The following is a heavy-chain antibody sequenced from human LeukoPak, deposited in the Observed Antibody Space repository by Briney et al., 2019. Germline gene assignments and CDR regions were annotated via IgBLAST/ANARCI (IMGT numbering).Heavy chain of an antibody. Sequence: GGSLRLXCAASGFTFSSYAMSWVRQAPGKGLEWVSVISGSGGSTYYADSVKGRFTISRDNSKNTLYLQMNSLRAEDTAVYYCAKDGDSSAYYFRSWFDYWGQGTLVTVSS. CDR2: ISGSGGST. V-gene: IGHV3-23*01. J-gene: IGHJ4*02. D-gene: IGHD3-22*01. CDR3: AKDGDSSAYYFRSWFDY. CDR1: GFTFSSYA.